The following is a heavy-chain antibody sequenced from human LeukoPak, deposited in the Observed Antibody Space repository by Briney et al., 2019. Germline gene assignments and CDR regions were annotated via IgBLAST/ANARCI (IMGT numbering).Heavy chain of an antibody. V-gene: IGHV1-2*02. D-gene: IGHD1-7*01. J-gene: IGHJ5*02. CDR1: GYTFPRYL. CDR3: ARELGITGTTGWFDP. Sequence: GASVKVSCKASGYTFPRYLLHWVGQPPGQGLGWMGWINPNSGGTNYAQKFQGRVTMTRDTSISTAYMELSRLRSDDTAVYYCARELGITGTTGWFDPWGQGTLVTVSS. CDR2: INPNSGGT.